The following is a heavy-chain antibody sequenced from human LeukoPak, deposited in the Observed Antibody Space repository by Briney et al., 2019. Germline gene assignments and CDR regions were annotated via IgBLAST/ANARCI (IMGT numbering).Heavy chain of an antibody. D-gene: IGHD2-2*01. Sequence: PSETLSLICAVYGGSFSGYYWSWIRQPPGKGLEWIGEINHSGSTNYNPSLKSRVTISVDTSKNQFSLKLSSVTAADTAVYYCARGDIVVVPAAKRGSYYFDYWGQGTLVTVSS. CDR3: ARGDIVVVPAAKRGSYYFDY. J-gene: IGHJ4*02. V-gene: IGHV4-34*01. CDR2: INHSGST. CDR1: GGSFSGYY.